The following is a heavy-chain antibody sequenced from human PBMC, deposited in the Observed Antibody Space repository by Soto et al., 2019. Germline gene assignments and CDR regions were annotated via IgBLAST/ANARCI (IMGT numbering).Heavy chain of an antibody. CDR3: ARDLSYYGSGSFYYFDF. V-gene: IGHV3-21*06. J-gene: IGHJ4*01. D-gene: IGHD3-10*01. CDR1: GFTLNGYS. Sequence: GGSLRLSCEASGFTLNGYSMNWVRQSPGRGLEWVSSISSTSDYIDYAPSVKGRFTISRDNAENSLFLNMNSLRAEDTAVYYCARDLSYYGSGSFYYFDFWGHGTQVTVSS. CDR2: ISSTSDYI.